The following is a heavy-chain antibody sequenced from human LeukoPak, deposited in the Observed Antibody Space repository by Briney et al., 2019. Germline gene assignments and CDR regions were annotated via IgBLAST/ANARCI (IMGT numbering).Heavy chain of an antibody. D-gene: IGHD5-18*01. CDR1: GFTFSDYY. J-gene: IGHJ4*02. CDR3: ARLVEGYSFPAGFDY. CDR2: ISSSSSYT. V-gene: IGHV3-11*06. Sequence: GGSLRLSCAASGFTFSDYYMSWLRQAPGKGLEWVSYISSSSSYTNYADSVKGRFTISRDNAKNSLYLQMNSLSAEDTAVYYCARLVEGYSFPAGFDYWGQGTLVTVSS.